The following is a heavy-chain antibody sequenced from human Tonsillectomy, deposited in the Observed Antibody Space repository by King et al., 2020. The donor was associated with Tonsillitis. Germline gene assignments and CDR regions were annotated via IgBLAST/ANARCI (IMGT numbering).Heavy chain of an antibody. D-gene: IGHD3-3*01. CDR2: IYYSGST. CDR1: GGSVSSSGYY. V-gene: IGHV4-61*08. Sequence: QLQESGPGLVKPSETLSLTCTVSGGSVSSSGYYWSWIRQPPGKGLEWIGYIYYSGSTNYNPSLKSRVTISVDTSKSQFSLKLTSVTAADTAVYYCAREAGDFPLGWFDPWGQGTLVTVSS. CDR3: AREAGDFPLGWFDP. J-gene: IGHJ5*02.